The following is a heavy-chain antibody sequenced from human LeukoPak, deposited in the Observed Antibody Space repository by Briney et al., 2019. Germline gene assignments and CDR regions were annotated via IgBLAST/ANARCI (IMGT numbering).Heavy chain of an antibody. D-gene: IGHD6-6*01. V-gene: IGHV3-23*01. CDR3: ARVISTSSFVFDY. Sequence: GGSLRLSCAASGFTFTNYVMSWVRQAPGEGLEWVTAISGSGGSTYYADSVKGRFTISRDSSTRTLYLQMNSLRVEDTAVYFWARVISTSSFVFDYWGQGTLVTVPP. J-gene: IGHJ4*02. CDR1: GFTFTNYV. CDR2: ISGSGGST.